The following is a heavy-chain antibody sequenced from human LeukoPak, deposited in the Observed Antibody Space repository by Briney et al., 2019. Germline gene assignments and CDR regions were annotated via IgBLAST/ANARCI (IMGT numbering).Heavy chain of an antibody. CDR3: ARETLGVTAFDI. Sequence: PGGSLRLSCAASGFTFSDYYMSWIRQAPGKGLEWVSYISNSASIIYYADSVKGRFTISRDNAKNSLYVQMNSLRAEDTAVNYCARETLGVTAFDIWGQGTMVTVSS. CDR1: GFTFSDYY. J-gene: IGHJ3*02. D-gene: IGHD2-21*02. V-gene: IGHV3-11*01. CDR2: ISNSASII.